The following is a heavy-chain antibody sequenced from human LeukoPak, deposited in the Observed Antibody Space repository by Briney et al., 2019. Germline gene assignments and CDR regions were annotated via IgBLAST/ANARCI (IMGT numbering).Heavy chain of an antibody. CDR2: IIPIFGTA. J-gene: IGHJ4*02. V-gene: IGHV1-69*01. Sequence: SVKVSCKASGGTFSSYAIGWVRQAPGQGLEWMGGIIPIFGTANYAQKFQGRVTITADESTSTAYMELSSLRSEDTAVYYCARPLERYFDWLSPFDYWGQGTLVTVSS. CDR3: ARPLERYFDWLSPFDY. CDR1: GGTFSSYA. D-gene: IGHD3-9*01.